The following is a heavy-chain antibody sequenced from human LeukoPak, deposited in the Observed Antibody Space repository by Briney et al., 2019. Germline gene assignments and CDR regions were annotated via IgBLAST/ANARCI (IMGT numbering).Heavy chain of an antibody. V-gene: IGHV1-2*07. CDR2: IIPNSGGT. J-gene: IGHJ4*02. Sequence: ASVTVSCKASGYTFTAHYMHWVRQAPGQGLEWMGWIIPNSGGTSYAHSFQGRVTITRDTSISTVYMELNSSRSDDTAVYYCARAFMSGYSDFDFWGQGTLVTVSS. D-gene: IGHD5-12*01. CDR3: ARAFMSGYSDFDF. CDR1: GYTFTAHY.